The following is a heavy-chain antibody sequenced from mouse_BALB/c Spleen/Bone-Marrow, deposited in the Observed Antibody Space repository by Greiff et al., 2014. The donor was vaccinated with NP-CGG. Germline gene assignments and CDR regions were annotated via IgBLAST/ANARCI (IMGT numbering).Heavy chain of an antibody. CDR1: GFNIKDTY. Sequence: VHVKQSGAELVKPGASVKLSCTASGFNIKDTYMHWVKQRPEQGLEWIGRIDPANGNTKCDPKFQGKATITADTSSNTAYLQLSSLTSEDTAVYYCAPYYYGSSQFAYWGQGTLVTVSA. CDR3: APYYYGSSQFAY. J-gene: IGHJ3*01. D-gene: IGHD1-1*01. V-gene: IGHV14-3*02. CDR2: IDPANGNT.